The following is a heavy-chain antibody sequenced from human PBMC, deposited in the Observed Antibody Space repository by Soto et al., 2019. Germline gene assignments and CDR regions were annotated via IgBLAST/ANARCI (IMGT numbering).Heavy chain of an antibody. D-gene: IGHD6-19*01. CDR1: GFTFSSYA. CDR3: AKDDTGYSSGWYVSDY. Sequence: GGSLRLSCAASGFTFSSYAMSWARQAPGKGLEWVSAISGSGGSTYYADSVKGRFTISRDNSKNTLYLQMNSLRAEDTAVYYCAKDDTGYSSGWYVSDYWGQGTLVTVSS. CDR2: ISGSGGST. V-gene: IGHV3-23*01. J-gene: IGHJ4*02.